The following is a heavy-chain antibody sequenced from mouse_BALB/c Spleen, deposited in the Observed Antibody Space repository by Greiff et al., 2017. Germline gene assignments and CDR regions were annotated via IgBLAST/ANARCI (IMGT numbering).Heavy chain of an antibody. CDR3: VRHGNWDFDV. V-gene: IGHV10-1*02. D-gene: IGHD4-1*01. CDR2: IRSKSNNYAT. Sequence: EVKLMESGGGLVQPKGSLKLSCAASGFTFNTYAMNWVRQAPGKGLEWVARIRSKSNNYATYYADSVKDRFTISRDDSQSMLYLQMNNLKTEDTAMYYCVRHGNWDFDVWGAGTTVTVSS. J-gene: IGHJ1*01. CDR1: GFTFNTYA.